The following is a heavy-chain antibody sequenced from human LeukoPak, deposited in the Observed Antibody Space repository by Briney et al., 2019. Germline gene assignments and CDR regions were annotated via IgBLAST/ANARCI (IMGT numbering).Heavy chain of an antibody. V-gene: IGHV4-39*07. CDR2: IYYSGST. D-gene: IGHD3-3*01. Sequence: KPSETLSLTCTVSGGSISSSSYYWGWIRQPPGKGLEWIGSIYYSGSTYYNPSLKSRVTISVDTSKNQFSLKLSSVTAADTAVYCCARARELRFLEWLFDYWGQGTLVTVSS. CDR1: GGSISSSSYY. CDR3: ARARELRFLEWLFDY. J-gene: IGHJ4*02.